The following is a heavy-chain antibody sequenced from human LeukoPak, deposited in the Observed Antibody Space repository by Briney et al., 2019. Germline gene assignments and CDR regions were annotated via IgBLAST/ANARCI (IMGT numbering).Heavy chain of an antibody. Sequence: GSLRLSCAASGFTFSSYAMSWVRQAPGKGLEWVSGISGSGGGTYYADSVKGRFTISRDNSKNTLYLQMNSLRAEDTAVYFCAKHGYYYYYNMDVWGKGTTVTVSS. CDR2: ISGSGGGT. CDR1: GFTFSSYA. V-gene: IGHV3-23*01. CDR3: AKHGYYYYYNMDV. J-gene: IGHJ6*04.